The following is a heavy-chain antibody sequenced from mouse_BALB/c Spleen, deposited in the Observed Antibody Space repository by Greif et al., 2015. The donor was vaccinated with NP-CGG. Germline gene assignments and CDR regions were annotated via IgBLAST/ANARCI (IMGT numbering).Heavy chain of an antibody. D-gene: IGHD1-1*01. V-gene: IGHV1-7*01. Sequence: QVQLKQSGAELAKPGASVKMSCKASGYTFTSYWMHWVKQRPVQGLEWIGYINPSTGYTEYNQKFKDKATLTADKSSSTAYMQLSSLTSEDSAVYYCARSDGSSPFAYWGQGTLVTVSA. CDR1: GYTFTSYW. CDR2: INPSTGYT. CDR3: ARSDGSSPFAY. J-gene: IGHJ3*01.